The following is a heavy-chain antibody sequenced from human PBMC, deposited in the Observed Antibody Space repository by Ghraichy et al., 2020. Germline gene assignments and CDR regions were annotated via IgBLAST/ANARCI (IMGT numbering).Heavy chain of an antibody. CDR1: GFTFSSYG. J-gene: IGHJ6*03. D-gene: IGHD3-10*01. CDR3: AKDRGLFPGVYYYYMDV. CDR2: ISYDGSNK. V-gene: IGHV3-30*18. Sequence: LSLTCAASGFTFSSYGMHWVRQAPGKGLEWVAVISYDGSNKYYADSVKGRFTISRDNSKNTLYLQMNSLRAEDTAVYYCAKDRGLFPGVYYYYMDVWGKGTTVTVSS.